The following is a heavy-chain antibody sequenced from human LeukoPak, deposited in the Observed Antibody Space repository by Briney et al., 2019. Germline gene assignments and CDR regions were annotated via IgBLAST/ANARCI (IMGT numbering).Heavy chain of an antibody. CDR3: ARGPRYCSGGSCYCFY. D-gene: IGHD2-15*01. CDR2: INSDGSST. J-gene: IGHJ4*02. CDR1: GFTFSSYW. Sequence: GGSLRLSCAASGFTFSSYWMHWVRQAPGKGLVWVSRINSDGSSTSYADSVKGRFTISRDNAMNTLYQQMNSLRAEDTAVYYCARGPRYCSGGSCYCFYWGQGTLVTVSS. V-gene: IGHV3-74*01.